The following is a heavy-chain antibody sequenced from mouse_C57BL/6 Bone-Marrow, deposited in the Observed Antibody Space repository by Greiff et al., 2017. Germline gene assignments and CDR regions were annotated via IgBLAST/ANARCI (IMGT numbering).Heavy chain of an antibody. D-gene: IGHD2-3*01. J-gene: IGHJ2*03. CDR3: AKIYDGYYFDY. Sequence: VQLQQSGAELVRPGSSVKMSCKPSGYTFTSYGINWVKQRPGQGLEWIGYIYIGNGYNEYNEKFKGKATLTSDTSSSPAYMQLRSLPSEDSAIYFCAKIYDGYYFDYWGRGTSLTVSS. CDR2: IYIGNGYN. V-gene: IGHV1-58*01. CDR1: GYTFTSYG.